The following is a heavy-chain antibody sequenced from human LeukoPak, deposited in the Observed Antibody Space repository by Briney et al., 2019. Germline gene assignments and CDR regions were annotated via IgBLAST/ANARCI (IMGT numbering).Heavy chain of an antibody. CDR2: TKPDGSES. V-gene: IGHV3-7*01. CDR3: VRDYDYSWGTYRLDAFDI. Sequence: GGSLRLSCAASGFTFSSYWINWVRQTPGKWLEWVASTKPDGSESYYVDSLRGRFTISRDNANNSLHLHMNSLRAEDTAVYYCVRDYDYSWGTYRLDAFDIWGQGTMVTVSS. D-gene: IGHD3-16*02. CDR1: GFTFSSYW. J-gene: IGHJ3*02.